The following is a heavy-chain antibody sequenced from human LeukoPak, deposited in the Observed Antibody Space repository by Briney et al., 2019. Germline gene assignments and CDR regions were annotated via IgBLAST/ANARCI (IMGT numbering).Heavy chain of an antibody. V-gene: IGHV3-30*02. Sequence: GGSLRLSCAASGFTFSSYGMYWVRQAPGKGLEWVAFIRYDGSNKYYADSVKGRFTVSRDNSKNTLYLQMKSLRAEDTAVYYCAKGGGYEAQYYYYYLDVWGKGTPVTISS. CDR2: IRYDGSNK. D-gene: IGHD5-12*01. CDR3: AKGGGYEAQYYYYYLDV. CDR1: GFTFSSYG. J-gene: IGHJ6*03.